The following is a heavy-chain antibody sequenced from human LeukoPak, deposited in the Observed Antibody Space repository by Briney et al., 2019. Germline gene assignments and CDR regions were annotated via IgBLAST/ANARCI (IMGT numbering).Heavy chain of an antibody. CDR1: GFIFISYA. D-gene: IGHD6-19*01. CDR3: AKVGGGSGWRELPFDY. J-gene: IGHJ4*02. CDR2: INGKGGST. Sequence: GGSLRLSCPSSGFIFISYAMSGLRQAPGKGRDWVAAINGKGGSTYYEDSVKGKFTISRDNAKNTLYLQINSLRAEDTAAYYCAKVGGGSGWRELPFDYWGQGTLVTVSS. V-gene: IGHV3-23*01.